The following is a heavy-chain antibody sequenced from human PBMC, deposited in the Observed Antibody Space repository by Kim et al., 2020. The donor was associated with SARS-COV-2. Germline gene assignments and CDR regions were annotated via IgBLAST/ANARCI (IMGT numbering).Heavy chain of an antibody. CDR1: GFTFSSYG. CDR3: AKVGVKGFRWRDFWSGYYRDYYYGMDV. D-gene: IGHD3-3*01. Sequence: GGSLRLSCAASGFTFSSYGMHWVRQAPGKGLEWVAVISYDGSNKYYADSVKGRFTISRDNSKNTLYLQMNSLRAEDTAVYYCAKVGVKGFRWRDFWSGYYRDYYYGMDVWGQGTTVTVSS. J-gene: IGHJ6*02. V-gene: IGHV3-30*18. CDR2: ISYDGSNK.